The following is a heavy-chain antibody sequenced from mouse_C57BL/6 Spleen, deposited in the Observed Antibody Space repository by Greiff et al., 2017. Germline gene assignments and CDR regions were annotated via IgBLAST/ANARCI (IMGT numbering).Heavy chain of an antibody. CDR1: GYTFTSYW. J-gene: IGHJ3*01. D-gene: IGHD1-1*01. Sequence: QVQLQQPGAELVKPGASVKVSCKASGYTFTSYWMHWVKQRPGQGLEWIGRIHPSDSDTNYNQKFKGKATLTVDTSSSTPYMQLSSLTSEDYTVYYCAIALYGSSPAWFAYWGQGTLVTVSA. V-gene: IGHV1-74*01. CDR3: AIALYGSSPAWFAY. CDR2: IHPSDSDT.